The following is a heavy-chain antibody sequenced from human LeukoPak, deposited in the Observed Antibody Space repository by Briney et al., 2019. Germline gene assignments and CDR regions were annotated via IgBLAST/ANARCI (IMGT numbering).Heavy chain of an antibody. D-gene: IGHD3-22*01. CDR3: ARAATMIVVVPFFDY. CDR2: INPSGGST. Sequence: ASVKVSCTASGYTFTSYYMHWVRQAPGQGLEWMGIINPSGGSTSYAQKFQGRVTMTRDTSTSTVYMELSSLRSEDTAVYYCARAATMIVVVPFFDYWGQGTLVTVSS. V-gene: IGHV1-46*01. J-gene: IGHJ4*02. CDR1: GYTFTSYY.